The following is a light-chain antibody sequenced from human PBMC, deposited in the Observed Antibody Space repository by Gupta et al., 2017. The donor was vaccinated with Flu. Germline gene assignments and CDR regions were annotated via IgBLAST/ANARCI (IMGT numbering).Light chain of an antibody. V-gene: IGKV3-20*01. CDR3: QQYCSSPRLT. Sequence: ELVLPQSPGTLSLSTGERATLSCRASQSVSSSYLAWYQQKPGQAPRLLIYGASSRATGIPDRFSGSGSGTDFTLTISRLEPEDFAVYYCQQYCSSPRLTFGGGTKVEIK. J-gene: IGKJ4*01. CDR2: GAS. CDR1: QSVSSSY.